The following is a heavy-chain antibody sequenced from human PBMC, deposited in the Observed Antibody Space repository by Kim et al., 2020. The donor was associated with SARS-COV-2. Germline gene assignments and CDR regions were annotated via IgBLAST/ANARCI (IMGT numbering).Heavy chain of an antibody. CDR1: GFTFSSYA. V-gene: IGHV3-30*04. Sequence: GGSLRLSCAASGFTFSSYAMHWVRQAPGKGLEWVAVISYDGSNKYYADSVKGRFTISRDNSKNTLYLQMNSLRAEDTAVYYCARGRLVVPAARTDYYYY. J-gene: IGHJ6*01. CDR3: ARGRLVVPAARTDYYYY. CDR2: ISYDGSNK. D-gene: IGHD2-2*01.